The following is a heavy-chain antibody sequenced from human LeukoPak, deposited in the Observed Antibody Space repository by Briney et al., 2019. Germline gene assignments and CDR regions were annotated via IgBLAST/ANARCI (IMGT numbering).Heavy chain of an antibody. CDR2: IYYSGST. CDR1: GGSISSSSYY. Sequence: SETLSLTCTVSGGSISSSSYYWGWIRQPPGKGLEWIGSIYYSGSTYYNPSLKSRVTIFVDTSKNQFSLKLSSVTAADTAVYYCARALGGYGSGSRGAFDIWGQGTMVTVSS. V-gene: IGHV4-39*01. D-gene: IGHD3-10*01. J-gene: IGHJ3*02. CDR3: ARALGGYGSGSRGAFDI.